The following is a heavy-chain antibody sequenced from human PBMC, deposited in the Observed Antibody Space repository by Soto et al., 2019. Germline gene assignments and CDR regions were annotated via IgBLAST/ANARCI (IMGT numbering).Heavy chain of an antibody. CDR1: GFTVTNKD. Sequence: GGSLRLSCAGSGFTVTNKDMSWIRQAPGKGLEWVSIIYGGGATYYTDSVKGRFTISRDSSKNTLFLQMNNLRAEDTAVYYCAREGFRGVMSYYGMDVWGQGTTVTVSS. CDR3: AREGFRGVMSYYGMDV. J-gene: IGHJ6*02. D-gene: IGHD3-16*01. V-gene: IGHV3-66*01. CDR2: IYGGGAT.